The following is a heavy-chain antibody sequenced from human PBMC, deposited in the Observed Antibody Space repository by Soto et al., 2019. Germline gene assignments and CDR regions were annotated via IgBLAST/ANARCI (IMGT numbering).Heavy chain of an antibody. CDR3: AREESGFDP. CDR1: GYTFTGDG. Sequence: ASVKVSRKASGYTFTGDGIGWVRQAPGQGLEWMGWISAYNGNTNYAQKLQGRVTMTTDTSTSTAYMELRSLRSDDTAVYYCAREESGFDPWGQGTLVTVSS. CDR2: ISAYNGNT. V-gene: IGHV1-18*01. J-gene: IGHJ5*02.